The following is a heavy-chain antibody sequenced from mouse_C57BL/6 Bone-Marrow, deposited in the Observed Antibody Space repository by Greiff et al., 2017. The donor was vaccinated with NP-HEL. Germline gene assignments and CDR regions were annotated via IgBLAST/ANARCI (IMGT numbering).Heavy chain of an antibody. Sequence: QVQLKQPGAELVRPGTSVKLSCKASGYTFTSYWMHWVKQRPGQGLEWIGVIDPSDSYTNYNQKFKGKATLTVDTSSSTAYMQLSSLTSEDSAVYYCARWNPRIYYDYDGFAYWGQGTLVTVSA. CDR3: ARWNPRIYYDYDGFAY. CDR2: IDPSDSYT. CDR1: GYTFTSYW. J-gene: IGHJ3*01. V-gene: IGHV1-59*01. D-gene: IGHD2-4*01.